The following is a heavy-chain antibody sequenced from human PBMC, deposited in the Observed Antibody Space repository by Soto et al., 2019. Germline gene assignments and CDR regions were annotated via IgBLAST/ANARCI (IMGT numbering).Heavy chain of an antibody. V-gene: IGHV1-18*01. CDR1: GYTFTSYG. CDR3: ARDRRFLEWLPSPHFDH. D-gene: IGHD3-3*01. CDR2: ISAYNGNT. J-gene: IGHJ4*02. Sequence: GASVKVSCKASGYTFTSYGISWVRQAPGQGLEWMGWISAYNGNTNYAQKLQGRVTMTTDTSTSTAYMELRSLRSDDTAVYYCARDRRFLEWLPSPHFDHWGQGTRVSVSS.